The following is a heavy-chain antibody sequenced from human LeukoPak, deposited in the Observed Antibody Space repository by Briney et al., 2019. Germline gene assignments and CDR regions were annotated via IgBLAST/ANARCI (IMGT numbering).Heavy chain of an antibody. V-gene: IGHV3-33*01. D-gene: IGHD4-17*01. CDR1: GFTFSSYG. Sequence: PGGSLRLSCAASGFTFSSYGMHWVRQAPGKGLEWVEVIWYDGSNKYYADSVKGRFTISRDNSKNTLYLQMKSLRAEDTAAYYCARDDYGDSGLFDYWGQGTLVTVSS. CDR2: IWYDGSNK. CDR3: ARDDYGDSGLFDY. J-gene: IGHJ4*02.